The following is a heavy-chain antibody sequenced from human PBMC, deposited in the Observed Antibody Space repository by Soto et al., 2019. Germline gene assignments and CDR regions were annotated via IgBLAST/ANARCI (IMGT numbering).Heavy chain of an antibody. CDR1: GYTLTELS. CDR3: ATTSGSRFRQDAFDI. CDR2: FDPEDGET. V-gene: IGHV1-24*01. J-gene: IGHJ3*02. Sequence: ASVKVSCKVSGYTLTELSMHWVRQAPGKGLEWMGGFDPEDGETIYAQKFQGRVTMTEDTSTDTAYMELSSLRSEDTAVYYCATTSGSRFRQDAFDIWGQGTMVTVSS. D-gene: IGHD1-26*01.